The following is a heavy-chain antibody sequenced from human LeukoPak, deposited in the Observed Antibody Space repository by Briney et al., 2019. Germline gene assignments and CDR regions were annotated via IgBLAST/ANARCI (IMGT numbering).Heavy chain of an antibody. CDR1: GGSISSYY. CDR2: INISGST. D-gene: IGHD1-26*01. Sequence: SETLSLTCTVSGGSISSYYWSWIRQPAGKGLEWIGRINISGSTNCNPSLKSRVTISLDTSKNQFSVRLSSVTAADTAVYYCARERTLSGSFFDYWGQGTLVTVSS. V-gene: IGHV4-4*07. CDR3: ARERTLSGSFFDY. J-gene: IGHJ4*02.